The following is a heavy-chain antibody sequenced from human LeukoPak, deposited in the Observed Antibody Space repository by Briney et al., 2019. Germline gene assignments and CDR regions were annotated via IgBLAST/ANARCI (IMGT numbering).Heavy chain of an antibody. V-gene: IGHV4-59*01. CDR1: GGSISSYY. CDR2: IYYSGST. CDR3: ARIAPMVRGVIMRYYFDY. Sequence: SETLSLTCAVSGGSISSYYWSWIRQPPGKGLECIAYIYYSGSTNYNPSLKSRVTISVDTSKNQFYLKLSSVTAADTAVYYCARIAPMVRGVIMRYYFDYWGQGTLVTVSS. J-gene: IGHJ4*02. D-gene: IGHD3-10*01.